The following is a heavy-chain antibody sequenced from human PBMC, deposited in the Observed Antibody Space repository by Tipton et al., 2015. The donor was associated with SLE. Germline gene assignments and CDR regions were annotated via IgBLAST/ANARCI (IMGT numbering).Heavy chain of an antibody. V-gene: IGHV4-4*07. J-gene: IGHJ5*02. Sequence: TLSLTCTVSGGSISGYYWRWVRQPAGKGLEWIGRIYTSASTIYNPSLNSRVTLSSDTSKNQFSLRVRSVTAADTAVYYCARGGGGYYDAWGQGTLVTVSS. CDR3: ARGGGGYYDA. CDR1: GGSISGYY. D-gene: IGHD1-26*01. CDR2: IYTSAST.